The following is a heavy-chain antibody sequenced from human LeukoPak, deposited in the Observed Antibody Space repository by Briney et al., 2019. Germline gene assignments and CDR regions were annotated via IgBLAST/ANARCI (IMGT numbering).Heavy chain of an antibody. J-gene: IGHJ4*02. V-gene: IGHV4-4*02. CDR1: GGAISSSNW. CDR2: IDHSGNS. D-gene: IGHD5-18*01. Sequence: SGTLSLTCAVSGGAISSSNWWNWVRPSPGKGLEWIGEIDHSGNSNYNPSLKSRVTISGDKSKNQFSLKLSSVTAADTAVYYCASKSGKRGYSYGYYFDSWGQGTLVTVSS. CDR3: ASKSGKRGYSYGYYFDS.